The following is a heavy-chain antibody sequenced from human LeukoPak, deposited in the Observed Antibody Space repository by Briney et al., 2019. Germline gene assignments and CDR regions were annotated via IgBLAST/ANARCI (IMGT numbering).Heavy chain of an antibody. J-gene: IGHJ3*02. V-gene: IGHV3-33*01. CDR1: GFTFSSYG. D-gene: IGHD2-2*01. Sequence: GGSLRLSCAASGFTFSSYGMHWVRQAPGKGLEWEAVIWYDGSNKYYADSVKGRFTISRDNSKNTLYLQMNSLRAEDTAVYYCARSPARYCSSTSCYWDHLQGAFDIWGQGTMVTVSS. CDR2: IWYDGSNK. CDR3: ARSPARYCSSTSCYWDHLQGAFDI.